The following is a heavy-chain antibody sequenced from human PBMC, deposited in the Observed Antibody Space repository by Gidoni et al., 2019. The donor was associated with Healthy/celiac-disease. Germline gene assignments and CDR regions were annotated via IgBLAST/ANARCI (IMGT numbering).Heavy chain of an antibody. Sequence: QVQLVQSGAAVKKPGASVKVSCKASGYTFTGYYMHWVRQAPGQGREWMGWINPKSGGTNYAQKFQGWVTMTRDTSISTAYMELSRLRSDDTAVYYCARVAAVATIPEGDYYYGMDVWGQGTTVTVSS. CDR1: GYTFTGYY. J-gene: IGHJ6*02. CDR3: ARVAAVATIPEGDYYYGMDV. CDR2: INPKSGGT. D-gene: IGHD5-12*01. V-gene: IGHV1-2*04.